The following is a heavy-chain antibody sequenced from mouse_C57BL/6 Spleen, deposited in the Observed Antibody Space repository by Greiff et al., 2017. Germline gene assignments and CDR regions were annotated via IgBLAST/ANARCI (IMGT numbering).Heavy chain of an antibody. CDR1: GYTFTEYT. CDR2: FYPGSGSI. J-gene: IGHJ2*01. V-gene: IGHV1-62-2*01. Sequence: QVQLQQSGAELVKPGASVKLSCKASGYTFTEYTINWVKQSSGQGLEWIGWFYPGSGSIKYNEKFKDKATLTADKSSSTVYMELSRVTSEDSAVYFCARHGEYYYGSSPYYFDYWGQGTTLTVSS. CDR3: ARHGEYYYGSSPYYFDY. D-gene: IGHD1-1*01.